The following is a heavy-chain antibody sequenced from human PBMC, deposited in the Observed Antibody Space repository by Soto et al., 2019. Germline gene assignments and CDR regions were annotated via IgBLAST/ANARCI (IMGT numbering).Heavy chain of an antibody. CDR1: GGTFSSYA. D-gene: IGHD3-22*01. Sequence: PSVKVSCKASGGTFSSYAISWVRQAPGQGLEWMGGIIPIFGTANYAQKFQGRVTITADESTSTAYMELSSLRSEDTAVYYCARSITMIVVHAFDIWGQGTMVTLSS. CDR3: ARSITMIVVHAFDI. J-gene: IGHJ3*02. CDR2: IIPIFGTA. V-gene: IGHV1-69*13.